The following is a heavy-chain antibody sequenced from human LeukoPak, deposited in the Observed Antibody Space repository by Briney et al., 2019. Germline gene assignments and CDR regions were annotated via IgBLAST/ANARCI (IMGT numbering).Heavy chain of an antibody. CDR3: AKSGDIVVVPAARNWFHP. J-gene: IGHJ5*02. Sequence: GGSLRLSCAASGFTFSSCAMSWVRQAPGKGLEWVSAISGSGGSTYYADSVKGRFTISRDNSKNTLYLQMNSLRAEDTAVYYCAKSGDIVVVPAARNWFHPWGQGTLVTVSS. CDR1: GFTFSSCA. CDR2: ISGSGGST. V-gene: IGHV3-23*01. D-gene: IGHD2-2*01.